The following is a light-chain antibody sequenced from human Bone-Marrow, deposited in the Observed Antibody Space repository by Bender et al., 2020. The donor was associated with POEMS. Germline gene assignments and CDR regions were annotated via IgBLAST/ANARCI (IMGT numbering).Light chain of an antibody. Sequence: QSALTQPPSASGSPGQSVTISCTGTSSDVGAYDFVSWYQQHPGRVPKVMIYEDTKRPSGVSDRFSASRSGRTASLTISGLQAEDEADYYCSSYDATTTLFVFGSGTKVSVL. J-gene: IGLJ1*01. CDR1: SSDVGAYDF. CDR3: SSYDATTTLFV. CDR2: EDT. V-gene: IGLV2-8*01.